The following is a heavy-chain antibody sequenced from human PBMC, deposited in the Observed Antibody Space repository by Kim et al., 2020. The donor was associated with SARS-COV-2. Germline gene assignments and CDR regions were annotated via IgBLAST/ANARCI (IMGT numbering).Heavy chain of an antibody. CDR2: IDHSGIA. J-gene: IGHJ4*02. Sequence: SETLSLTCAVYGGSFSGYYWTWIRQPPGKGLEWIGDIDHSGIANYHPSLKSRVTISADTSNNQFSLKMNSVTAADTAIYYCARYDFWSRGTLVTVSS. CDR1: GGSFSGYY. D-gene: IGHD3-3*01. V-gene: IGHV4-34*01. CDR3: ARYDF.